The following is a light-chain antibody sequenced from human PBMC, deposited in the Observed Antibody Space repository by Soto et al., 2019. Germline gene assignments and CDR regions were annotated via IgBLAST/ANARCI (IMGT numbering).Light chain of an antibody. CDR1: SSNIGNNY. Sequence: QSVLTQPPSVSAAPGQTVTISCSGSSSNIGNNYVSWYQQLPGTAPKLLIYDNNKRPSGIPDRFSGSKSGTSATLGITGLQTGDEADYYCGTWDPSLSAMVFGGGTKLTVL. J-gene: IGLJ2*01. CDR2: DNN. V-gene: IGLV1-51*01. CDR3: GTWDPSLSAMV.